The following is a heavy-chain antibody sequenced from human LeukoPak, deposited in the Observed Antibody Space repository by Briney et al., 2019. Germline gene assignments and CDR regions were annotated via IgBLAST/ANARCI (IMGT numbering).Heavy chain of an antibody. D-gene: IGHD2-2*02. V-gene: IGHV1-18*01. J-gene: IGHJ4*02. CDR3: ARDCSSTRCYTLTFDY. CDR2: ISAYNGNT. Sequence: GASVKVSCKASGYTFTSYDISWVRQAPGQGLEWMGWISAYNGNTNYAQKLQGRVTMTTDTSTSTAYMELRSLRSDDTAVYYCARDCSSTRCYTLTFDYWGQGTLVTVSS. CDR1: GYTFTSYD.